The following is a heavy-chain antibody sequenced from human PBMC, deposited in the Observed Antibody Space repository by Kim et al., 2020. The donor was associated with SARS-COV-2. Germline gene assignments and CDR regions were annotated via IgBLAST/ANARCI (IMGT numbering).Heavy chain of an antibody. CDR3: AAGVAVAGRSSDYHYHYGMDV. D-gene: IGHD6-19*01. V-gene: IGHV1-24*01. Sequence: ASVKVSRKVSGYTLTELSMHWVRQAPGKGLEWMGGFDPEDVETIYAQNFQGRVTMTEDTSTDTAYMELSSLRSEDTAVYYCAAGVAVAGRSSDYHYHYGMDVWGQGTTVTVSS. J-gene: IGHJ6*02. CDR2: FDPEDVET. CDR1: GYTLTELS.